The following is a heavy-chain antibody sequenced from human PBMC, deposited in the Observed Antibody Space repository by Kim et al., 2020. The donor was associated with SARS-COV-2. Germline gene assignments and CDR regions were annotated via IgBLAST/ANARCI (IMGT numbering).Heavy chain of an antibody. D-gene: IGHD6-13*01. Sequence: GESLKISCKGSGYSFTSYWIGWVRQMPGKGLEWMGIIYPGDSDTRYSPSFQGQVTISADKSISTAYLQWSSLKASDTAMYYCARRASARAASLPHWYFDLWGRGTLVTVSS. J-gene: IGHJ2*01. V-gene: IGHV5-51*01. CDR3: ARRASARAASLPHWYFDL. CDR1: GYSFTSYW. CDR2: IYPGDSDT.